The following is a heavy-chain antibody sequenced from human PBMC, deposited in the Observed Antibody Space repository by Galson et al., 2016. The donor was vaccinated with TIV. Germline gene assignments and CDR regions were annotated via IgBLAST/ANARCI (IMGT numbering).Heavy chain of an antibody. CDR1: GGTFSRSA. D-gene: IGHD2-15*01. CDR2: IIPLLSSP. CDR3: ARGVVVPPTIDSSSYYGFDG. V-gene: IGHV1-69*13. J-gene: IGHJ6*02. Sequence: SVKVSCKASGGTFSRSAISWVRQAPGQGLEWVGGIIPLLSSPSYGQKFQGRVTLTADESSSTAYMELGSLTSEDTAVYYCARGVVVPPTIDSSSYYGFDGWGQGTTVTVSS.